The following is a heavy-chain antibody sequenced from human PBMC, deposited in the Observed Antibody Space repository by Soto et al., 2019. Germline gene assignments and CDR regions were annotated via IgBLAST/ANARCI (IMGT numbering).Heavy chain of an antibody. D-gene: IGHD1-26*01. CDR2: IIPIFGTA. Sequence: SVKVSCKASGVTLSSDAISWVRQAPGQGLEWTGGIIPIFGTANYAQKFQGRVTITADESTSTAYMELSSLRSEDTAVYYCARDKWELPNYYYYGMDVWGQGTTVTVSS. J-gene: IGHJ6*02. CDR1: GVTLSSDA. CDR3: ARDKWELPNYYYYGMDV. V-gene: IGHV1-69*13.